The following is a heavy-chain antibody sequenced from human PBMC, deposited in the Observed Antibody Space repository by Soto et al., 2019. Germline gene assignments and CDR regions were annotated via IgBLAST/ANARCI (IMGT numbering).Heavy chain of an antibody. D-gene: IGHD3-22*01. CDR1: GFTFSSYS. Sequence: GGSLRLSCXASGFTFSSYSMNWVRQAPGKGLEWVSSISSSSSYIYYADSVKGRFTISRDNAKNSLYLQMNSLRAEDTAVYYCARGYHYYDSSGCDKWDAFDIWGQGTMVTVSS. CDR3: ARGYHYYDSSGCDKWDAFDI. J-gene: IGHJ3*02. CDR2: ISSSSSYI. V-gene: IGHV3-21*01.